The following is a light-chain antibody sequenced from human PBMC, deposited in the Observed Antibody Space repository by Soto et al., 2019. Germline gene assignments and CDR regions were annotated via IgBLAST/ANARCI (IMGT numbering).Light chain of an antibody. Sequence: IQMTQSPATLSASVGDRVTITCRASQSISSWLAWYQQKPGKAPKLLIYKASSLESGVPSRFSGSGSGTEFTLTISSLQPDDFATYYCQQSSTMPITFGQGTRLEIK. CDR1: QSISSW. CDR3: QQSSTMPIT. CDR2: KAS. J-gene: IGKJ5*01. V-gene: IGKV1-5*03.